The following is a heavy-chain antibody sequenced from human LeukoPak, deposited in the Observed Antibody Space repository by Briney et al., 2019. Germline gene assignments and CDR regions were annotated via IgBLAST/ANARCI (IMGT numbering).Heavy chain of an antibody. Sequence: PGGSLRLSCAVSGFTFSSYAMSWVRQAPGKGLEWVSAISDSGGSTYYADSVKGRFTISRDNSKNTLYLQMNSLRAEDTAVYYCAKDRGGNSGSAEYFQHRGQGTLVTVSS. CDR2: ISDSGGST. J-gene: IGHJ1*01. V-gene: IGHV3-23*01. D-gene: IGHD4-23*01. CDR1: GFTFSSYA. CDR3: AKDRGGNSGSAEYFQH.